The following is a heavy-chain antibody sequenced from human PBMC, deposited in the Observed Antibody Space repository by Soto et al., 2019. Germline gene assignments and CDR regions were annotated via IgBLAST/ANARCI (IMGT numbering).Heavy chain of an antibody. Sequence: QVQLVQSGAEVKKPGASVKVSCKASGYTFTGYYMHWVRQAPGQGLEWMGWINPNSGGTNYAQKFQGWVTMTRDTSISTAYMELSRLRSDDTAVYYCARDQGIAARPYWFDPWGQGTLVTVSS. CDR3: ARDQGIAARPYWFDP. J-gene: IGHJ5*02. D-gene: IGHD6-6*01. CDR1: GYTFTGYY. CDR2: INPNSGGT. V-gene: IGHV1-2*04.